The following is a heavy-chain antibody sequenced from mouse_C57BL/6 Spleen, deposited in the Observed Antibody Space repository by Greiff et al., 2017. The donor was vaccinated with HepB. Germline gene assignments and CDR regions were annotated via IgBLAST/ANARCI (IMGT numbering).Heavy chain of an antibody. CDR2: ISSGSSTI. D-gene: IGHD4-1*01. CDR1: GFTFSDYG. V-gene: IGHV5-17*01. CDR3: AISNWGLFAY. Sequence: EVQVVESGGGLVKPGGSLKLSCAASGFTFSDYGMHWVRQAPEKGLEWVAYISSGSSTIYYADTVKGRFTISRDNAKNTLFLQMTSLRSEDTAMYYCAISNWGLFAYWGQGTLVTVSA. J-gene: IGHJ3*01.